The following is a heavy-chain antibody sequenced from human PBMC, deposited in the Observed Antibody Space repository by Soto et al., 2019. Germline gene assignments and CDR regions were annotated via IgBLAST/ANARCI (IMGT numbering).Heavy chain of an antibody. V-gene: IGHV1-18*01. Sequence: QVQLVQSGAEVKKPGASVKVSCKASGYTFTSYGISWVRQAPGQGLEWMGWISAYNGNTNYAQKLQGRVTMTTDTSTSTAYMELRSLRSDDTAVYYCARGGRGYCRSTSCAQGWFGPWGQGTLVTVSS. J-gene: IGHJ5*02. CDR1: GYTFTSYG. CDR3: ARGGRGYCRSTSCAQGWFGP. CDR2: ISAYNGNT. D-gene: IGHD2-2*01.